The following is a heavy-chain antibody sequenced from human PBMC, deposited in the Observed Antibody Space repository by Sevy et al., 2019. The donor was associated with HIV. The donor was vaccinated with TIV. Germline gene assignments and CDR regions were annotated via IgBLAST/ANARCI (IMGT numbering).Heavy chain of an antibody. CDR1: GFTVSSNY. D-gene: IGHD3-22*01. V-gene: IGHV3-53*01. CDR3: ARVGFDSSGYYNRGGYFDY. J-gene: IGHJ4*02. Sequence: GGSLRLSCAASGFTVSSNYMSWVRQAPGKGLEWVSVIYSGGSTYYADSVKGRFTISRDNSKKTLYLQMNSLRAEDTAVYYCARVGFDSSGYYNRGGYFDYWVQGTLVTVSS. CDR2: IYSGGST.